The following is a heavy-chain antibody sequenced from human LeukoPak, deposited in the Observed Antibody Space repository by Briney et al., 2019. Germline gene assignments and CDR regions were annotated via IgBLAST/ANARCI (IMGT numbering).Heavy chain of an antibody. J-gene: IGHJ3*02. V-gene: IGHV3-33*06. CDR2: IWYDGSNK. Sequence: QPGRSLRLSCAASGFTFSSYGMHWVRQAPGKGLEWVSVIWYDGSNKYYADSVKGPFTISRDNSKNTLYLQMNSLRAEDTAVCYCAKGVFYDSSGYYYGGAAFDIWGQGTMVAVSS. D-gene: IGHD3-22*01. CDR1: GFTFSSYG. CDR3: AKGVFYDSSGYYYGGAAFDI.